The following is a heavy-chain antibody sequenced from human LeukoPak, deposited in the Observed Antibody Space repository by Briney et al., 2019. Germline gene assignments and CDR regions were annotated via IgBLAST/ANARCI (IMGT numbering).Heavy chain of an antibody. V-gene: IGHV3-7*01. CDR1: GFTFSSYW. CDR2: IKQDGSEK. J-gene: IGHJ6*02. D-gene: IGHD3-10*01. CDR3: ARDPELGTMVRGVIAGSGGMDV. Sequence: GGSLRLSCAASGFTFSSYWMSWVRQAPGKGLEWVANIKQDGSEKYYVDSVKGRFTISRDNAKNSLYLQMNSLRAEDTAVYYCARDPELGTMVRGVIAGSGGMDVWGQGTTVTVSS.